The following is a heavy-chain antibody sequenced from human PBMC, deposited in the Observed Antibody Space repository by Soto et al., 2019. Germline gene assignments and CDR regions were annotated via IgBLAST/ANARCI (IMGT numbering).Heavy chain of an antibody. CDR1: GYTFTGYY. CDR2: INPNSGGT. CDR3: ARVYQYSSSWNDHDAFDI. D-gene: IGHD6-13*01. V-gene: IGHV1-2*02. Sequence: ASVKVSCKASGYTFTGYYMHWVRQAPGQGLEWMGWINPNSGGTNYAQKFQGRVTMTRDTSISTAYMELSRLRSDDTAVYYCARVYQYSSSWNDHDAFDIRGQGTMVTVSS. J-gene: IGHJ3*02.